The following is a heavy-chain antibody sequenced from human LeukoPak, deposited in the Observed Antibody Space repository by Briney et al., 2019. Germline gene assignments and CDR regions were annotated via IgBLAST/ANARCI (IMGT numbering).Heavy chain of an antibody. D-gene: IGHD3-22*01. J-gene: IGHJ4*02. Sequence: GGSLRLSCAASGFNFSNYAMSWVRQAPGKGLEGVSGISGSGDTPYYADSVKGRFIISRDNSKSTLYLQMNSLIAEDTALYYCAKDRLTYYYDRSGYNFFDYWGQGTLVTVSS. V-gene: IGHV3-23*01. CDR3: AKDRLTYYYDRSGYNFFDY. CDR2: ISGSGDTP. CDR1: GFNFSNYA.